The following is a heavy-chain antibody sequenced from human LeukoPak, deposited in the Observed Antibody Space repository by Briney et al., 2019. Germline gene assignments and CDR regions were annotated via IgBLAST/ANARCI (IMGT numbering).Heavy chain of an antibody. CDR3: ARARSTGTTVSWFDP. J-gene: IGHJ5*02. Sequence: GASVKVSCKASGYTFTGYYMHWVRQAPGQGLEWMGWINPNSGGTNYAQKFQGRVTMTRDTSISTAYMELSRLRSDDTAVYYCARARSTGTTVSWFDPWGQGTLVTVSS. CDR2: INPNSGGT. D-gene: IGHD1-1*01. V-gene: IGHV1-2*02. CDR1: GYTFTGYY.